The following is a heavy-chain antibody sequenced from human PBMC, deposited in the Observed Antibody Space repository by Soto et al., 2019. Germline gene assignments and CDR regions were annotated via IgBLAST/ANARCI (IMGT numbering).Heavy chain of an antibody. CDR2: IDPGSGHA. J-gene: IGHJ4*02. D-gene: IGHD3-16*01. CDR3: TRDLNGGNPFDY. CDR1: GYTLNNYA. Sequence: QVQFVQSGADPKKPGASVRVSCKPSGYTLNNYAIQWVRQAAGQRLEWMGWIDPGSGHATYSQKFQGRISLTRDQAANTFYMDLSSLTSEDTAVYFCTRDLNGGNPFDYWGQGALVTVSS. V-gene: IGHV1-3*01.